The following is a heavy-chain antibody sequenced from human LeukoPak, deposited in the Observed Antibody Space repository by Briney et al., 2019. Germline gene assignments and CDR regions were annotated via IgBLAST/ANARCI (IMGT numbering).Heavy chain of an antibody. D-gene: IGHD1-26*01. CDR1: GLTFSSYW. CDR2: IKEDGSEK. V-gene: IGHV3-7*01. J-gene: IGHJ4*02. Sequence: QPGGSLRLTCAASGLTFSSYWMNWVRQAPGKGLEWVANIKEDGSEKYYVDSVKGRFTISRDNAKKSLYLQMNSLRAEDTAVYYCTTLPYHVGAPRDYWGQGTLVTVSS. CDR3: TTLPYHVGAPRDY.